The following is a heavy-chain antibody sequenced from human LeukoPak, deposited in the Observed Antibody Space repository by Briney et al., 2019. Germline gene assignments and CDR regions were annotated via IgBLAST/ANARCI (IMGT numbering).Heavy chain of an antibody. V-gene: IGHV3-48*03. Sequence: GGSLSLSCAASGFTFSSYEMNWVRQAPGKGLEWVSYISSSGSTIYYADSVKVRFTISRDNAKNSLYLQMNSLRAEDTAVYYCARGYYYDSSGYYYSSSDFDYWGQGTLVTVSS. CDR2: ISSSGSTI. CDR1: GFTFSSYE. J-gene: IGHJ4*02. D-gene: IGHD3-22*01. CDR3: ARGYYYDSSGYYYSSSDFDY.